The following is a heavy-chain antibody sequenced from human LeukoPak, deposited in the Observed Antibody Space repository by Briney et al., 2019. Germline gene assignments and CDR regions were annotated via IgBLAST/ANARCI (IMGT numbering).Heavy chain of an antibody. CDR1: GFTFSSYW. CDR2: ISSSGSTI. D-gene: IGHD1-1*01. CDR3: ARDLGTPSDY. J-gene: IGHJ4*02. V-gene: IGHV3-48*04. Sequence: PGGSLRLSCAASGFTFSSYWMSWVRQAPGKGLEWVSYISSSGSTIYYADSVKGRFTISRDNAKNSLYLQMNSQRAEDTAVYYCARDLGTPSDYWGQGTLVTVSS.